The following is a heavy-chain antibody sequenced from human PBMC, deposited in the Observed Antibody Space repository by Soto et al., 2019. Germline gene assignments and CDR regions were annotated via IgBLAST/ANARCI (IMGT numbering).Heavy chain of an antibody. CDR2: IYYSGDT. D-gene: IGHD2-8*01. CDR3: ARHSPPAYGVEVDY. Sequence: QLQLQESGPGLVKPSETLSLTCIVSSGSINSSGSYYWGWIRQPPGKGLEWIASIYYSGDTYYNPSLKSRVTISVDTSKNQFSLKLSSVTAADTAVYYCARHSPPAYGVEVDYWGQGILVTVSS. V-gene: IGHV4-39*01. J-gene: IGHJ4*02. CDR1: SGSINSSGSYY.